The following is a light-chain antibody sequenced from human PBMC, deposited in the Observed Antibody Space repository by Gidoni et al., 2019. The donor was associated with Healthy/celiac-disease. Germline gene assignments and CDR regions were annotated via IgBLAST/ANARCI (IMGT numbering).Light chain of an antibody. CDR1: SSNLGSNY. CDR2: SNN. V-gene: IGLV1-47*02. J-gene: IGLJ1*01. CDR3: AAWDDSLSGYV. Sequence: QSVLTQPPSASGTPGQRVTISCSGSSSNLGSNYVYWYPQPPGTAPKLLIYSNNQRPSGVPDRFSGSKSGTSASLAISGLRSEDEADYYCAAWDDSLSGYVFGTGTKVTVL.